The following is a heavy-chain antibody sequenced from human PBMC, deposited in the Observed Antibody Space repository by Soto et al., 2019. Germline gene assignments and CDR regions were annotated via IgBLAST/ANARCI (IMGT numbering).Heavy chain of an antibody. J-gene: IGHJ4*02. CDR1: CDSISGSS. CDR3: ARGSGWYFH. D-gene: IGHD6-19*01. V-gene: IGHV4-59*01. CDR2: MYFSGST. Sequence: SEALSVTCTVSCDSISGSSWSWIRQPPGKGLEWIAYMYFSGSTNYNPSLKSRVTISVDTSKNQFSLKLSSVTAADTAVYYCARGSGWYFHWGQGTLVTVS.